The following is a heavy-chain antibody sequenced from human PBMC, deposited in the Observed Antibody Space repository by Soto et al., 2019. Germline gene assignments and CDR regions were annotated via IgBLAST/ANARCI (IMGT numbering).Heavy chain of an antibody. Sequence: QVQLIQSGTEVKRPGASVKVSCKVSGNTLSGLPMHWVRQAPGKWLEWMGSLDYEEGERNFAHRFQGRVTVTEDTSTDTAFIDLSSLKSEDTAVYYCAAGVTTFDYGGQGTLVTVSS. J-gene: IGHJ4*02. CDR2: LDYEEGER. V-gene: IGHV1-24*01. CDR3: AAGVTTFDY. CDR1: GNTLSGLP. D-gene: IGHD4-17*01.